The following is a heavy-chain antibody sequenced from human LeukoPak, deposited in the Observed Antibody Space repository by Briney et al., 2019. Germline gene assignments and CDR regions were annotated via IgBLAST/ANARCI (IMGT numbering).Heavy chain of an antibody. V-gene: IGHV3-33*01. CDR1: GFTFSSYG. CDR3: AGDRATSYFDY. D-gene: IGHD1-26*01. J-gene: IGHJ4*02. Sequence: GRSLRLSCAASGFTFSSYGMHWVRQAPGKGLEWVAFIWYDGGNKYYTDSVKGRFTISRDNSKNTLYLQMNSLRAEDTAVYYCAGDRATSYFDYWGQGALVTISS. CDR2: IWYDGGNK.